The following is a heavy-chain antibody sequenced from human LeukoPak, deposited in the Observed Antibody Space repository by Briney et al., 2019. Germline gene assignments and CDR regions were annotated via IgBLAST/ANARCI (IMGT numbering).Heavy chain of an antibody. CDR2: IYTSGST. Sequence: SETLSLTCTVSGGSISTYYWSWIRQPPGKGPEWIGYIYTSGSTNYNPSLKSRVTMSVDTSKNQFYLMLSSVTAADTAVYFCARSNIAGYCYYMDVWGTGTPVTVSS. CDR1: GGSISTYY. CDR3: ARSNIAGYCYYMDV. J-gene: IGHJ6*03. V-gene: IGHV4-4*09. D-gene: IGHD2/OR15-2a*01.